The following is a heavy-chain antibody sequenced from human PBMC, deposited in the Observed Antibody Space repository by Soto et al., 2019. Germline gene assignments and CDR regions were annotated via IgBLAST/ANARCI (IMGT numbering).Heavy chain of an antibody. CDR3: AKEGRLRSPAGDYFDY. V-gene: IGHV3-23*01. CDR1: GFSFPDYD. D-gene: IGHD3-10*01. Sequence: GGSLRLSCEGSGFSFPDYDMNWVRQTPGKGLEWVAAVGRFGNTYYRDSVRGRFTISRDDSRNTVYLQMNRLRVEDTAVYFCAKEGRLRSPAGDYFDYWAQGSLVTPSS. J-gene: IGHJ4*02. CDR2: VGRFGNT.